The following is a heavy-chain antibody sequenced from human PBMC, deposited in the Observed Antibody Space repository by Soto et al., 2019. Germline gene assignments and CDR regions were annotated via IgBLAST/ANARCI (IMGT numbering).Heavy chain of an antibody. CDR1: GYTFTTYG. CDR3: ARVVKAGDYGDYGRYYFDY. V-gene: IGHV1-18*04. Sequence: QVQLVQSGAEVNKPGASVKVSCKASGYTFTTYGITWVRQAPGQGLEWMGWISAYSGNTTYAQKLQGRLTVTTDTSTNTAYMDLRSLRSDDTAVYYCARVVKAGDYGDYGRYYFDYWGHGTLVTVSS. J-gene: IGHJ4*01. D-gene: IGHD4-17*01. CDR2: ISAYSGNT.